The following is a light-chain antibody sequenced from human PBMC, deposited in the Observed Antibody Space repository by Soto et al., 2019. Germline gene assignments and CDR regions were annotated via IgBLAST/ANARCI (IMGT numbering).Light chain of an antibody. J-gene: IGKJ2*01. CDR3: QQYAEWPPYT. CDR2: GAS. CDR1: QSFNIN. V-gene: IGKV3-15*01. Sequence: EIVMTQSPATLSVSPGERAILSCRTSQSFNINLAWYQQKPGQAPRLLIYGASTRAPGIPARFSGSGSGTEFTLTISRLQPEDFAFYYCQQYAEWPPYTFGQGTKLEIK.